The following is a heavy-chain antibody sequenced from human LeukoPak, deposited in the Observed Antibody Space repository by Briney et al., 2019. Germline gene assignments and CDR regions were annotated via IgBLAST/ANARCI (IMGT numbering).Heavy chain of an antibody. CDR2: ISGSGGST. D-gene: IGHD5-18*01. J-gene: IGHJ6*02. Sequence: GGSLRLSCAASDFTFSSYAMIWVRQAPGKGQEWVSGISGSGGSTYYADSVKGRFTISRDNSKNTLYLQMNSLRAEDTAVYYCARDPAVDTAMAMGYYGMDVWGQGTTVTVSS. CDR3: ARDPAVDTAMAMGYYGMDV. V-gene: IGHV3-23*01. CDR1: DFTFSSYA.